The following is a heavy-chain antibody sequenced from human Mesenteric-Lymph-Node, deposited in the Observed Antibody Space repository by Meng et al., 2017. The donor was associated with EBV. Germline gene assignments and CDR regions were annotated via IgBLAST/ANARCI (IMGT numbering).Heavy chain of an antibody. J-gene: IGHJ4*02. CDR1: GFTFSSYS. D-gene: IGHD2-2*01. V-gene: IGHV3-21*01. Sequence: EVQLVESGGXXXXXGXSLRLSCAASGFTFSSYSMNWVRQAPGKGLEWVSSISSSSSSIYYADSVKGRFTISRDNAKNSLYLQMNSLRAEDTAVYYCARGGYQLDYWGQGTLVTVSS. CDR3: ARGGYQLDY. CDR2: ISSSSSSI.